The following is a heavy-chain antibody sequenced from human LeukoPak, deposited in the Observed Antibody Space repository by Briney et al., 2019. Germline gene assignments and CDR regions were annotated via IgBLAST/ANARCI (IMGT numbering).Heavy chain of an antibody. V-gene: IGHV3-9*01. CDR2: ISWNSGSI. Sequence: GGSLRLSCAASGFTFDDYAMHWVRQAPGKGLEWVSGISWNSGSIDYADSVKGRFTISRDNAKNSLYLQMNSLRAEDTALYYCAQFSRVRQALDYWGQGTLVTVSS. J-gene: IGHJ4*02. CDR3: AQFSRVRQALDY. CDR1: GFTFDDYA. D-gene: IGHD3-10*01.